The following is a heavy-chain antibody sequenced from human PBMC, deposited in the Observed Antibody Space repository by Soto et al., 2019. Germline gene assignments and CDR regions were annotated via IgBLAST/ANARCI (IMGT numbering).Heavy chain of an antibody. CDR3: IGMVRGVIMPHHNDY. J-gene: IGHJ4*02. V-gene: IGHV1-69*02. CDR1: GGTFSSYT. CDR2: IIPILGIA. D-gene: IGHD3-10*01. Sequence: QVQLVQSGAEVKKPGSSVKVSCKASGGTFSSYTISWVRQAPGQGLEWMGRIIPILGIANYAQKFQGRVTIAANKSTSTASMELSSLRSEDTAVYYCIGMVRGVIMPHHNDYWGQGTLVTVSS.